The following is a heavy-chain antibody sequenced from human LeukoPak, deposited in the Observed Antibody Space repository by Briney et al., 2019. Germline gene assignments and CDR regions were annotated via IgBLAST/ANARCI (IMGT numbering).Heavy chain of an antibody. Sequence: SETLSLTCAVSGYSISSGYYWGWIRPPPGKGLERIGSIYHSGSTYYNPSLKSRVTISVDTSKNQFSLKLSSVTAADTAVYYCARANTAMVTGYWGQGTLVTVSS. CDR3: ARANTAMVTGY. CDR2: IYHSGST. J-gene: IGHJ4*02. V-gene: IGHV4-38-2*01. CDR1: GYSISSGYY. D-gene: IGHD5-18*01.